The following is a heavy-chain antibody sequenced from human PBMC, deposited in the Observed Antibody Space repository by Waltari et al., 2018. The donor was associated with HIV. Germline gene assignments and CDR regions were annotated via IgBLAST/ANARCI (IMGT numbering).Heavy chain of an antibody. CDR2: IYYSGST. CDR3: ARTTYSGSYSLDY. J-gene: IGHJ4*02. CDR1: GGSISSYY. V-gene: IGHV4-59*01. D-gene: IGHD1-26*01. Sequence: QVQLQESGPGLVKPSETLSLTCTVSGGSISSYYWSWIRQPPGKGLEWIGYIYYSGSTNCNPSLKSRVTISVDTSKNQFSLKLSSVTAADTAVYYCARTTYSGSYSLDYWGQGTLVTVSS.